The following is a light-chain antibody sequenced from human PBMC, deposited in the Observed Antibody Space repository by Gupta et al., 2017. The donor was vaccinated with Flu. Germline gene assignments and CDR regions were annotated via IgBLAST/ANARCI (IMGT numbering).Light chain of an antibody. CDR3: QQCNNGPLT. V-gene: IGKV3-11*01. Sequence: DIVFTHSPATLSLSPGERATLSCRASQSISSSLAWYQQKPGQAPRLLIYDASNRAPGIPARFRGSGSGTDFTLIISSLEPEDFAVYYCQQCNNGPLTFGGGTKVEIK. J-gene: IGKJ4*01. CDR1: QSISSS. CDR2: DAS.